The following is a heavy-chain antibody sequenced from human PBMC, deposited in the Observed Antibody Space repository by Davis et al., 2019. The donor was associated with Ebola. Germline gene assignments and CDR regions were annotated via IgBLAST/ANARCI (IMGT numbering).Heavy chain of an antibody. CDR2: ISGSGGST. Sequence: AGSLTLSCAASGFTFSSYAMSWVRQAPGKGLEWVSAISGSGGSTYYADFVKSRLTISRDNSKHTVYLQMNSLRAEDTAVYYCARPMITFGSYGMDVWGQGTTVTVSS. V-gene: IGHV3-23*01. D-gene: IGHD3-16*01. J-gene: IGHJ6*02. CDR1: GFTFSSYA. CDR3: ARPMITFGSYGMDV.